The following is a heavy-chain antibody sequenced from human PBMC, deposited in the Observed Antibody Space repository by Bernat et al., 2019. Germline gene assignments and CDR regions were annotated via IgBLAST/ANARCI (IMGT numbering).Heavy chain of an antibody. Sequence: QVQLVQSGAEVKKPGSSVKVSCKASGGTFSSYAISWVRQAPGQGLEWMGGIIPIFGTANYAQKFQGRVTITADEYTSTAYMELSSLRSEDKAVYYCARDIVATMGDDAFDIWGQGTMVTVSS. CDR3: ARDIVATMGDDAFDI. V-gene: IGHV1-69*01. J-gene: IGHJ3*02. CDR2: IIPIFGTA. CDR1: GGTFSSYA. D-gene: IGHD5-12*01.